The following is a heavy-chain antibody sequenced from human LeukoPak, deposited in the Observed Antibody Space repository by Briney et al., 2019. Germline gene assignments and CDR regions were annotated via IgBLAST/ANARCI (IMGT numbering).Heavy chain of an antibody. J-gene: IGHJ6*02. Sequence: PGGSLTLSCAASGFTFSSYAMSWVRQAPGKGLEWVSAISGSGGSTYYADSVKRRFTISRHNSKNTLYLQMHSLRAEDTAVYYCAKDGNWVYYYGMDVWGQGNTVTVSS. CDR2: ISGSGGST. V-gene: IGHV3-23*01. CDR3: AKDGNWVYYYGMDV. CDR1: GFTFSSYA. D-gene: IGHD4-23*01.